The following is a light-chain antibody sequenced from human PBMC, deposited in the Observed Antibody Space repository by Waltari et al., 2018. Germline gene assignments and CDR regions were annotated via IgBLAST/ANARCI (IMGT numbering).Light chain of an antibody. V-gene: IGKV3-20*01. CDR1: QSVSRAV. CDR3: QHYVRLPAT. CDR2: GAS. Sequence: LSCRASQSVSRAVAWYQQKPGQAPRLLIYGASIRATGIPDRFSGSGSGTDFSLTISRLEPADSAMYYCQHYVRLPATFGQGTKVEIK. J-gene: IGKJ1*01.